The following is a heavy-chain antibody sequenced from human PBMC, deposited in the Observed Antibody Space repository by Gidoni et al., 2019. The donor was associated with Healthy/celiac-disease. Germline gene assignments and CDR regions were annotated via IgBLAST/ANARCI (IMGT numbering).Heavy chain of an antibody. J-gene: IGHJ5*02. Sequence: QVQLQESGPGLVKPSQTLSLTCTVSGGSIISYYWSWIRQPPGKGLEWIGYIYYSGSTNYNPSLKSRITISVYTSKNQFSLKLSSVTAADAAVYYCAGDRGSSLGRWFDPWGQGTLVTVSS. CDR3: AGDRGSSLGRWFDP. D-gene: IGHD1-26*01. CDR1: GGSIISYY. CDR2: IYYSGST. V-gene: IGHV4-59*01.